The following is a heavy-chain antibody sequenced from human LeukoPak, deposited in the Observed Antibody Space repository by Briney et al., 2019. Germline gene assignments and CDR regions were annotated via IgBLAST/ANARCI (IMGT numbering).Heavy chain of an antibody. CDR3: AKGMEWFNFDY. Sequence: GGSLRLSCAASGFTFSSYGVHWVRQAPGEGLEWVSFIWYDGSDKYYADSVKGRFTISRDNSKNTLYLQMNSLRGEDTAVYYCAKGMEWFNFDYWGQGTLVTVSS. CDR1: GFTFSSYG. CDR2: IWYDGSDK. V-gene: IGHV3-30*02. J-gene: IGHJ4*02. D-gene: IGHD3-3*01.